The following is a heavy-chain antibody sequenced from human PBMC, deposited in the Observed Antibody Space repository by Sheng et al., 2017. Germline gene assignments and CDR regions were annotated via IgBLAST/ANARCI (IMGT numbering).Heavy chain of an antibody. D-gene: IGHD3-10*01. V-gene: IGHV3-11*03. CDR2: ISSSIIYT. J-gene: IGHJ4*02. CDR1: GFIFSDYY. CDR3: ARGVWFGEVVDY. Sequence: PGGSLRLSCAASGFIFSDYYMSWIRQAPGKGLEWVSYISSSIIYTNYADSVKGRFTISRDNAKNSLYLQMNSLRAEDTAVYYCARGVWFGEVVDYWAREPWSPSPQ.